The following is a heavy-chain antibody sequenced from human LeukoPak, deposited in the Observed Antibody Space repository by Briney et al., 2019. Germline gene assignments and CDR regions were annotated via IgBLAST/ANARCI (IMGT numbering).Heavy chain of an antibody. J-gene: IGHJ4*02. Sequence: ASVKVSCKASGYTFTSYDINWVRQATGQGLEWMGWMNPNSGNTGYAQKFQGRVTMTRNTSISTAYMELSSLRSEDTAVYYCAREVVEIATPGGYFDYWGQGTLVTVSS. CDR3: AREVVEIATPGGYFDY. D-gene: IGHD2-21*01. CDR2: MNPNSGNT. CDR1: GYTFTSYD. V-gene: IGHV1-8*01.